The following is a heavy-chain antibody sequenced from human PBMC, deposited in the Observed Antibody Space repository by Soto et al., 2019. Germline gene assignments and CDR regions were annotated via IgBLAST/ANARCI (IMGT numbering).Heavy chain of an antibody. Sequence: SVKVSCKASGGTFSSYAISWVRQAPGQGLEWMGGIIPIFGTANYAQKFQGRVTITADESTSTAYMELRSLRSEDTAVYYCARRYYYDSSGILGPYYFDYWGQGTLVTVSS. D-gene: IGHD3-22*01. CDR3: ARRYYYDSSGILGPYYFDY. CDR2: IIPIFGTA. CDR1: GGTFSSYA. V-gene: IGHV1-69*13. J-gene: IGHJ4*02.